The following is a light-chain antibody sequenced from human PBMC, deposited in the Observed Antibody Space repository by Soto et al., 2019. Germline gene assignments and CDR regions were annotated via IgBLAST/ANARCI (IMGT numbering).Light chain of an antibody. CDR2: AAS. Sequence: DIQMTQSPSSLSAAVGARVPITCRARQSISSYVNWYQQKPGKAPKRLIYAASRLQSGVPSRFSGSGSGTEFTLTISSLQPEDFATYYCLQHNSYPWTLGQGTKVDIK. V-gene: IGKV1-17*01. CDR1: QSISSY. J-gene: IGKJ1*01. CDR3: LQHNSYPWT.